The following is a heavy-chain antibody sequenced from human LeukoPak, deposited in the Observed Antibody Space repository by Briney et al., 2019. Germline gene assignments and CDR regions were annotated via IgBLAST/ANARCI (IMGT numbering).Heavy chain of an antibody. Sequence: GGSLRLSCAASGFTFSSYGMHWVRQAPGKGLEWVAVIWYDGSNKYYADSVKGRFTISRDNSKNSLYLQMNGLRAEDTAVYYCARDKWELRSHKYYYYGMDVWGQGTTVTVSS. V-gene: IGHV3-33*01. CDR2: IWYDGSNK. D-gene: IGHD1-26*01. CDR3: ARDKWELRSHKYYYYGMDV. CDR1: GFTFSSYG. J-gene: IGHJ6*02.